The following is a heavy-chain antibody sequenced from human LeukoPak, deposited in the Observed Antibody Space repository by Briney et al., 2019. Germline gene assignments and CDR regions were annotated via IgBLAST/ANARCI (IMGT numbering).Heavy chain of an antibody. CDR1: GYTFTSYY. V-gene: IGHV1-46*03. CDR3: AILTGSLFDY. J-gene: IGHJ4*02. Sequence: GASVKVSRKASGYTFTSYYMHWVRQAPGQGLEWMGIINSSGGSTSYAQKFQGRVTMTRDTSTSTVYMELSSLRSEDTAVYYCAILTGSLFDYWGQGTLVTVSS. D-gene: IGHD3-9*01. CDR2: INSSGGST.